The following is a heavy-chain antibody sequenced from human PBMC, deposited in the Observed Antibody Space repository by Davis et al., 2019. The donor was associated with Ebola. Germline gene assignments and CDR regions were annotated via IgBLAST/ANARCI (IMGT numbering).Heavy chain of an antibody. V-gene: IGHV3-30*04. CDR3: ARDVGGISNY. Sequence: GESLKISCAASGFTFSNYPMHWVRQAPGKGLEWVAVVAFDGSYEFYTDSVKGRFIISRDNSQSTLYLEMNSLRAEDTAVYYCARDVGGISNYWGQGTLVTVSS. J-gene: IGHJ4*02. CDR1: GFTFSNYP. D-gene: IGHD1-26*01. CDR2: VAFDGSYE.